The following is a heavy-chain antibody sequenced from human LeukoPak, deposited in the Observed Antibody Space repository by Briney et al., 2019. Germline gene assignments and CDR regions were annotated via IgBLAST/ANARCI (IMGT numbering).Heavy chain of an antibody. CDR3: ARDRALWFGELLSRYMDV. CDR2: INPNSGGT. D-gene: IGHD3-10*01. Sequence: PLASVKVSCKASGYTFTGYYMHWVRQAPGQGLEWMGWINPNSGGTNYAQKFQGRVTMTRDTSISTAYMELSRLRSDDTAVYYCARDRALWFGELLSRYMDVWGKGTTVTISS. J-gene: IGHJ6*03. CDR1: GYTFTGYY. V-gene: IGHV1-2*02.